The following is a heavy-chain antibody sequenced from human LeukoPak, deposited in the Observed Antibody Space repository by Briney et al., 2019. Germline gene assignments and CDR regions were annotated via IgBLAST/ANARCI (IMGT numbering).Heavy chain of an antibody. Sequence: SETLSLXCAVYCGLFRGYFWICLRPPPGKGLEWFGESKHNGSTNYNPSLKSRVTISVDTSKNQFSLKLSSVTAADTAVYYCARGLEMATICWFDPWGQGTLVTVSS. CDR1: CGLFRGYF. CDR3: ARGLEMATICWFDP. J-gene: IGHJ5*02. D-gene: IGHD5-24*01. V-gene: IGHV4-34*01. CDR2: SKHNGST.